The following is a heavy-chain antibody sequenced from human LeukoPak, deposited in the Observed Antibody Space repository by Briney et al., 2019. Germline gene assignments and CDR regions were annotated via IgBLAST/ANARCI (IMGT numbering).Heavy chain of an antibody. D-gene: IGHD6-19*01. Sequence: GRTLRLSCAASGFTFSSYGMSWVRQAPGKGLEWVSAISGSGGSTYYADSVKGRFTISRDNSKNTLYLQMNSLRAEDTAVYYCAKDRKGYSSQDYWGQGTLVTVSS. CDR2: ISGSGGST. J-gene: IGHJ4*02. CDR3: AKDRKGYSSQDY. V-gene: IGHV3-23*01. CDR1: GFTFSSYG.